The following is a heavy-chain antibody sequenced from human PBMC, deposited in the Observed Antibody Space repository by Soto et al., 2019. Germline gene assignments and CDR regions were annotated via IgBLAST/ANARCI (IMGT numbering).Heavy chain of an antibody. CDR3: AKGLDSSGYYYYVMDV. D-gene: IGHD3-22*01. CDR2: ISGSGGTT. Sequence: GGSLRLSCAASGFTFSSYAMSCVRQAPGKGLEWVSGISGSGGTTYYADSVKGRFTISRDNSKNTLYLHMNSLRADDTAVYYCAKGLDSSGYYYYVMDVWGQGTTVTVSS. V-gene: IGHV3-23*01. J-gene: IGHJ6*02. CDR1: GFTFSSYA.